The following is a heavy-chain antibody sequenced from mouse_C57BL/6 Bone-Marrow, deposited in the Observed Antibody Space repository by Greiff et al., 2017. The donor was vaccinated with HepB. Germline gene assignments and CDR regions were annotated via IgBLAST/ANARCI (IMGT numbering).Heavy chain of an antibody. J-gene: IGHJ2*01. CDR1: GFTFTDYY. Sequence: EVKLMESGGGLVQPGGSLSLSCAASGFTFTDYYMSWVRQPPGKALEWLGFIRNKANGYTTEYSASVKGRFTISRDNSQSILCLQMNALRAEDSATYYCARRRGFDYWGQGTTLTVSS. CDR2: IRNKANGYTT. CDR3: ARRRGFDY. V-gene: IGHV7-3*01.